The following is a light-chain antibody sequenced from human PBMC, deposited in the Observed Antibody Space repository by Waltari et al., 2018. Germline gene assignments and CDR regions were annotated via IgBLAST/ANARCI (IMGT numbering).Light chain of an antibody. J-gene: IGLJ2*01. V-gene: IGLV3-1*01. Sequence: SYELTQPPSVSVSPGQTARITCSGDKLREKFVCWFQQKPGQSPLQVMYEDEKRPSGISERFSASNTENTATLTISGTQASDEADYYCQTWDSATLVVGGGTRLSV. CDR2: EDE. CDR1: KLREKF. CDR3: QTWDSATLV.